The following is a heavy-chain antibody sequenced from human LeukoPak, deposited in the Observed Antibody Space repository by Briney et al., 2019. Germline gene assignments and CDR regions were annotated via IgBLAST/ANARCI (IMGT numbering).Heavy chain of an antibody. CDR2: IRSKAYGGTT. CDR3: TSGYSSGWDCDY. Sequence: GGSLRLSCATSGFTFSAYSMNWVRQAPGKGLEWVGFIRSKAYGGTTEYAASVKGRFTISRDDSKSIAYLQMNSLKTEDTAVYYCTSGYSSGWDCDYWGQGTLVTVSS. J-gene: IGHJ4*02. V-gene: IGHV3-49*04. CDR1: GFTFSAYS. D-gene: IGHD6-19*01.